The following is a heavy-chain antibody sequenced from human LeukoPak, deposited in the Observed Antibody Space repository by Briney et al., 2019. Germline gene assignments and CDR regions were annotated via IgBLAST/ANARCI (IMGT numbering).Heavy chain of an antibody. V-gene: IGHV4-34*01. CDR1: GGSFSGYY. CDR2: INHSGST. J-gene: IGHJ5*02. CDR3: ARARITMVRGAWFDP. D-gene: IGHD3-10*01. Sequence: PSETLTLTCAVYGGSFSGYYWSCIRQPPGKGLEWIGEINHSGSTNYNPSLKSRVTISVDTSKNQFSLKLSSVTAADTAVYYCARARITMVRGAWFDPWGQGTLVTVSS.